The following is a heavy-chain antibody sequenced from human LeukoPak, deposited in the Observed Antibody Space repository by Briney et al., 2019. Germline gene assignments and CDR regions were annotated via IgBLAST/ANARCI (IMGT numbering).Heavy chain of an antibody. CDR3: ARSWNDVNWFDP. CDR2: IIPIFGTA. D-gene: IGHD1-1*01. V-gene: IGHV1-69*05. Sequence: SVKVSCKTSGGTFSSYAISWVRQAPGQGLEWMGRIIPIFGTANYAQKFQGRVTITTDESTSTAYMELSSLRSEDTAVYYCARSWNDVNWFDPWGQGTLVTVSS. J-gene: IGHJ5*02. CDR1: GGTFSSYA.